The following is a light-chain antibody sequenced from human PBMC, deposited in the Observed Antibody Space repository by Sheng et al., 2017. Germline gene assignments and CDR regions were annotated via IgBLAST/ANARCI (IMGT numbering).Light chain of an antibody. CDR2: GKN. CDR3: ASWDDSLNGYV. V-gene: IGLV3-19*01. Sequence: SSELTQDPAVSVALGQTVRITCQGDSLRSYYASWYQQKPGQAPVLVIYGKNNRPSGIPDRFSGSSSGNTASLTITGAQAEDEADYYCASWDDSLNGYVFGTGTTVTVL. J-gene: IGLJ1*01. CDR1: SLRSYY.